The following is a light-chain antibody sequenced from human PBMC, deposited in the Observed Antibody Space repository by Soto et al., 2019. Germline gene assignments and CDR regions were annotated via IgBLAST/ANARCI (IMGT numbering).Light chain of an antibody. CDR2: DAS. CDR3: QQRRGT. J-gene: IGKJ3*01. Sequence: EIVLTQSPATLSLSPGQRATLSCRASQSVSSSLAWYQQKPGQAPRLLIYDASNRATGIPARFSGSGSGTDFTLTISSLEPEDFAVYYCQQRRGTFGPGTKVDIK. V-gene: IGKV3-11*01. CDR1: QSVSSS.